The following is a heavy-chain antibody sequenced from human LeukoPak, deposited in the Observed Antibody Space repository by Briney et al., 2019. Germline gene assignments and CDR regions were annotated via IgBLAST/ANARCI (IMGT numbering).Heavy chain of an antibody. V-gene: IGHV1-2*02. CDR2: IKPNNGGT. Sequence: SVKVSCKASGYTFTGYYMHWVRQAPGQGLEWMGWIKPNNGGTNYAQKFQGRVTMTRDTSISTAYMELSRLRSDDTAVYYCARARGDIVVVPAAIWFDPWGQGTLVTVSS. D-gene: IGHD2-2*01. CDR1: GYTFTGYY. CDR3: ARARGDIVVVPAAIWFDP. J-gene: IGHJ5*02.